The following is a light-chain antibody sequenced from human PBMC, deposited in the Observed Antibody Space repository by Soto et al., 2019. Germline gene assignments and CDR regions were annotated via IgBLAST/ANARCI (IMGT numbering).Light chain of an antibody. CDR1: RTINTY. J-gene: IGKJ4*01. Sequence: DVRMTQSPSSLSASVGDTITITCRSSRTINTYVNWFQQKPGEPPRLLIYGASTLHDGVPSRFSGSGSGADFTLPISGLQPGDFASYHCQQTYSDISFGGGTKV. V-gene: IGKV1-39*01. CDR3: QQTYSDIS. CDR2: GAS.